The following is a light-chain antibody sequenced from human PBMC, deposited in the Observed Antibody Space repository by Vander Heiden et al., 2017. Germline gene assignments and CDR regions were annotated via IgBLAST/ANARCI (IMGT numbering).Light chain of an antibody. V-gene: IGKV3-20*01. CDR3: QQYGSSPPVT. CDR1: QSVSSSY. J-gene: IGKJ1*01. CDR2: GAS. Sequence: EIVLTQSPGTLSLSPGERATLSCRASQSVSSSYLAWYQQKPGQAPRLLIYGASSRATGIPDRFSGSGYGTDFTLTISRLDPEDFAVYYCQQYGSSPPVTFGQGTKVEIK.